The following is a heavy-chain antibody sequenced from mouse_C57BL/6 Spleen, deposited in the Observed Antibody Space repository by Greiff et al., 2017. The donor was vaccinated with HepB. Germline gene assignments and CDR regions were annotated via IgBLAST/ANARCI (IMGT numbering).Heavy chain of an antibody. CDR1: GYTFTSYW. CDR2: IDPSDSYT. Sequence: QVQLQQPGAELVMPGASVKLSCKASGYTFTSYWMHWVKQRPGQGLEWIGEIDPSDSYTNYNQKFKGKSTLTVDKSSSSAYMQLSSLTSEDSAVYYCARRGGYVPYFDYWGQGTTLTVSS. J-gene: IGHJ2*01. CDR3: ARRGGYVPYFDY. D-gene: IGHD2-2*01. V-gene: IGHV1-69*01.